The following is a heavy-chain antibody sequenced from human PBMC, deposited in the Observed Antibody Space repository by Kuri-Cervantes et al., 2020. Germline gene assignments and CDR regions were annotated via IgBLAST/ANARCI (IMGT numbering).Heavy chain of an antibody. V-gene: IGHV3-23*01. J-gene: IGHJ4*02. Sequence: GESLKISCAASGFTLSSYAMSWVRQAPGKGLEWVSSIRGSDGSTYYADSVKGRFTISRDNSKNTLYLQMNSLRAEDTAVYYCARDMVNYFDYWGQGTLVTVSS. CDR1: GFTLSSYA. CDR3: ARDMVNYFDY. CDR2: IRGSDGST. D-gene: IGHD5-18*01.